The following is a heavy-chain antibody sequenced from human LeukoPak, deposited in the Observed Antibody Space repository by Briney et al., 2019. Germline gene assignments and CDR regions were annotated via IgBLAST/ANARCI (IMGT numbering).Heavy chain of an antibody. V-gene: IGHV3-30*03. D-gene: IGHD6-13*01. CDR2: ISYDGSSK. CDR3: ASPAVYGSSWYYFDY. J-gene: IGHJ4*02. Sequence: GGSLRLSCAASGFTFSSYSMNWVRQAPGKGLEWVAVISYDGSSKYYADSVKGRFTISRDNSKNTLYLQMNSLRAEDTAVYYCASPAVYGSSWYYFDYWGQGTLVTVSS. CDR1: GFTFSSYS.